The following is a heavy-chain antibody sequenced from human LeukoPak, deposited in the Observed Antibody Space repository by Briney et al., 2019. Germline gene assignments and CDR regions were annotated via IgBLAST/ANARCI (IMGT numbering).Heavy chain of an antibody. J-gene: IGHJ3*02. CDR3: AKNSWEHDAFDI. CDR2: ISGSGGST. CDR1: GFTFSSYA. V-gene: IGHV3-23*01. D-gene: IGHD1-26*01. Sequence: GGSLRLSCAASGFTFSSYAMSWVRQAPGKGLEWVSAISGSGGSTYYADSEKGRFTISRDNSKNTLYLQMNSLRAEDTAVYYCAKNSWEHDAFDIWGQGTMVTVSS.